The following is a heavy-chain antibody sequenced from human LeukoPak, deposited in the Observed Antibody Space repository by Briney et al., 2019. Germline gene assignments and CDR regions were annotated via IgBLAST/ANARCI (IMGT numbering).Heavy chain of an antibody. CDR2: IKSRSDGETT. J-gene: IGHJ4*02. Sequence: GGSLRLSCTASGFTFSNAWMSWVRQAPGKGLEGVGRIKSRSDGETTDNAAAVKGRFTISRDDSKNTLYLQMNSLKPEDTAVYYCTTARGFRRFLEWFPETIVDYWGQGTLVTVSS. CDR3: TTARGFRRFLEWFPETIVDY. D-gene: IGHD3-3*01. CDR1: GFTFSNAW. V-gene: IGHV3-15*01.